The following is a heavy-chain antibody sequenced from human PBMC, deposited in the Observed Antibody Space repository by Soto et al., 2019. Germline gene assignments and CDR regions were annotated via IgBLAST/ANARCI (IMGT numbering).Heavy chain of an antibody. V-gene: IGHV3-30-3*01. CDR3: ARSRRPTTSFDY. J-gene: IGHJ4*02. CDR1: GFTFDTFA. Sequence: QVQLVETGGGVVQPGKSVRLSCAASGFTFDTFAMHWVRQAPGKGLEWVAVISDDGTNKYYADYVRGRLTISRDNSKNTLYLQIDSLTTEDTGVFYCARSRRPTTSFDYWGQGTHVTVSS. D-gene: IGHD1-7*01. CDR2: ISDDGTNK.